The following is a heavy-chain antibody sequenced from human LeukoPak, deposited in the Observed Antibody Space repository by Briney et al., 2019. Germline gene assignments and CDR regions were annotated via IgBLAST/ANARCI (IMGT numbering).Heavy chain of an antibody. Sequence: PGGSLRLSCAASGLTLTSNHMSWVRQAPGKGLEWVSLKKSDGTTEYADSVKGRFTISRDNSKNTLFLQMNSLRVEDTAVYYCARLRRGYWGRGTPVSVSS. V-gene: IGHV3-53*01. J-gene: IGHJ4*02. CDR3: ARLRRGY. CDR2: KKSDGTT. CDR1: GLTLTSNH.